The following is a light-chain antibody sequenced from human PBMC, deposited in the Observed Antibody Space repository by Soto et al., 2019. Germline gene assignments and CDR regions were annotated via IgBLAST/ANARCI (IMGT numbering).Light chain of an antibody. J-gene: IGKJ1*01. Sequence: DIQMTQSPSSLSASVGDRVIITCRASQSIRKYLNWYQHKPGKVPTLLIYPEYSLQSEVPPRLRDSGSVTEFPHTIASLQPELFANYCRQRSGNTPPWTFD. CDR1: QSIRKY. CDR3: QRSGNTPPWT. CDR2: PEY. V-gene: IGKV1-39*01.